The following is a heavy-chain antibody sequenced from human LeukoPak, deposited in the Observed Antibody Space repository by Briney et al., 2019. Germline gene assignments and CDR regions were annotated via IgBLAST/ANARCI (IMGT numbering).Heavy chain of an antibody. J-gene: IGHJ5*02. Sequence: PSETLSLTCTVSGGSISSYYWSWIRQPPGKGLEWIGYIYYSGSTNYNPSLKSRVTISVDTSKNQFSLKLSSVTAADTAVYYCARGVDYVLRFDPWGQGTLVTVSS. D-gene: IGHD3-16*01. CDR2: IYYSGST. V-gene: IGHV4-59*01. CDR3: ARGVDYVLRFDP. CDR1: GGSISSYY.